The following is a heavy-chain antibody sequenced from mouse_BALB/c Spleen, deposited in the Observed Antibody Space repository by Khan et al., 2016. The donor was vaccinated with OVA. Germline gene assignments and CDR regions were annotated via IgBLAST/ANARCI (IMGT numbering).Heavy chain of an antibody. CDR2: ISYSGNT. V-gene: IGHV3-2*02. CDR3: EGISGGDFDY. CDR1: GYSITSDYA. D-gene: IGHD4-1*01. Sequence: VQLVESGPGLVKPSQSLSLTCTVTGYSITSDYAWNWIRQFPRNELEWMGFISYSGNTNYKPSLKSRISITRHTSENQFFLQLNSVTIEATTTYYCEGISGGDFDYWGQGTTLPVSS. J-gene: IGHJ2*01.